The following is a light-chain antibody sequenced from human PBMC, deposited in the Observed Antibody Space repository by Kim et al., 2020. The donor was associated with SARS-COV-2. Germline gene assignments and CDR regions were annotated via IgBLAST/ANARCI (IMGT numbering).Light chain of an antibody. V-gene: IGLV3-21*04. CDR3: QVWDSGVV. CDR2: YDS. J-gene: IGLJ2*01. CDR1: NIGSKS. Sequence: SYELTQPPSVSVAPGKTARITCGGNNIGSKSVHWYQQKPGQAPVLVIYYDSDRPSGIPERFSGSNSGNTATLTISRVEARDEADYYCQVWDSGVVFGGGTQLTVL.